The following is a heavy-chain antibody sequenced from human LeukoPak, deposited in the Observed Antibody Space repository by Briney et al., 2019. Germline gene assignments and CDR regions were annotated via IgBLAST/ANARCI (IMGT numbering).Heavy chain of an antibody. CDR3: ARHRHGYSGYDLNYYYYMDV. D-gene: IGHD5-12*01. J-gene: IGHJ6*03. V-gene: IGHV4-34*01. CDR1: GGSFSGYY. Sequence: SETLSLTCAVYGGSFSGYYWGWIRQPPGKGLEWIGEINHSGSTNYNPSLKSRVTISVDTSKNQFSLKLSSVAAADTAVYYCARHRHGYSGYDLNYYYYMDVWGKGTTVTISS. CDR2: INHSGST.